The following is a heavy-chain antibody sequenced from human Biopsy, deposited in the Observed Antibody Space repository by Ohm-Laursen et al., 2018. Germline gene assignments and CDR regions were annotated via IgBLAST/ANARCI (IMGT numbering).Heavy chain of an antibody. CDR2: INQAGTT. Sequence: ETLSLTCAVFGKTFSDYQWSWIRQPPGKGLEGIGQINQAGTTNYNPSLKSRVSISANASKYEFFLRLTSVTAADPAVYLCGNEVHGRDYWGLGAQVTVSS. CDR3: GNEVHGRDY. J-gene: IGHJ4*02. CDR1: GKTFSDYQ. V-gene: IGHV4-34*08. D-gene: IGHD2-15*01.